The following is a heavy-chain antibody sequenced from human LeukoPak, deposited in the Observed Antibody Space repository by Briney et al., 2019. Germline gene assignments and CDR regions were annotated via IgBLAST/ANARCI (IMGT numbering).Heavy chain of an antibody. Sequence: SETLSLTCTVSGGSISSYYWSWIRQPPGKGLEWIGYIYYSGSTNYNPSLKSRVTISVDTSKNQISLKLSSVTAADTAVYYCARDGTDDAFDIWGQGTMVTVSS. V-gene: IGHV4-59*01. CDR2: IYYSGST. CDR1: GGSISSYY. J-gene: IGHJ3*02. D-gene: IGHD1-1*01. CDR3: ARDGTDDAFDI.